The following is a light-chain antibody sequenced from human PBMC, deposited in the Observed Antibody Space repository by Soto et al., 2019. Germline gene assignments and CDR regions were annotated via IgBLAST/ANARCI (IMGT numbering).Light chain of an antibody. CDR1: QSVSSSY. V-gene: IGKV3-20*01. J-gene: IGKJ2*01. Sequence: EIVLTQSPGTLSLSPGEGATLSCRASQSVSSSYLAWYQQKPGQAPRLLIYDASSRATGIPDMFSGSGSGTDFTLTISRLEAEDFAVYYCQRYGSLPYTFGQGTKLEIK. CDR2: DAS. CDR3: QRYGSLPYT.